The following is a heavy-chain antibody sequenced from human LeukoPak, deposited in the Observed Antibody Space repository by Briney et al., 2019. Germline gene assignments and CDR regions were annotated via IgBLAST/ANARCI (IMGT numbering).Heavy chain of an antibody. J-gene: IGHJ3*02. V-gene: IGHV1-3*01. CDR3: ARDRRGLWFGEYDDAFDI. D-gene: IGHD3-10*01. CDR1: GYSFIRYA. Sequence: ASVKVSCKASGYSFIRYALHWVRQAPGQRPEWMGWVNGGNDKTAYSKKFQGRVTITADESTSTAYMELSSLRSEDTAVYYCARDRRGLWFGEYDDAFDIWGQGTMVTVSS. CDR2: VNGGNDKT.